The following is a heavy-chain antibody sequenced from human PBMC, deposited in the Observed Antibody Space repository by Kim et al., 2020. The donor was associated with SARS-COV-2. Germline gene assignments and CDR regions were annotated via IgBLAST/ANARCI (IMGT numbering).Heavy chain of an antibody. CDR3: VRDSPQYSSAPGFDY. Sequence: GGSLRLSCAASGFTFSDYYMSWVRQAPGKGLEWVSYISSGGPTMYYADSVKGRFTISRDNAKSSLYLQMNSLRAEDTAVYYCVRDSPQYSSAPGFDYWGQGTLVTVSS. D-gene: IGHD6-19*01. V-gene: IGHV3-11*01. CDR1: GFTFSDYY. CDR2: ISSGGPTM. J-gene: IGHJ4*02.